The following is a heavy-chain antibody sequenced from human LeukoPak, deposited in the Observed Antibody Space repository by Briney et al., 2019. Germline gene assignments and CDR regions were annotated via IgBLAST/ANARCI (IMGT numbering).Heavy chain of an antibody. D-gene: IGHD4/OR15-4a*01. V-gene: IGHV3-53*01. J-gene: IGHJ4*02. CDR2: IYSDNT. CDR1: GFTVSSNS. CDR3: ARRAGAYSHPYDY. Sequence: LSGGSLRLSCTVSGFTVSSNSMSWVRQAPGKGLEWVSFIYSDNTHYSDSVKGRFTISRDNPKNTLYLQMNSLRAEDTAVYYCARRAGAYSHPYDYWGQGTLVTVSS.